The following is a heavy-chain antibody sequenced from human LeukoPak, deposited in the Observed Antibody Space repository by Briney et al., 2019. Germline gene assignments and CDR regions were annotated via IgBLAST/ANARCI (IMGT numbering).Heavy chain of an antibody. Sequence: PSETLSLNCGVSGGSITSTNWWSWVRQPPGQGLEWIGEVSLNGLTKYNPSLSSRVIMALDTSKNHLSLHLTSATAADAAVYYCSRENGAFPPFGYWGQGYLVTVLS. V-gene: IGHV4-4*02. CDR3: SRENGAFPPFGY. CDR2: VSLNGLT. J-gene: IGHJ4*02. D-gene: IGHD2-8*01. CDR1: GGSITSTNW.